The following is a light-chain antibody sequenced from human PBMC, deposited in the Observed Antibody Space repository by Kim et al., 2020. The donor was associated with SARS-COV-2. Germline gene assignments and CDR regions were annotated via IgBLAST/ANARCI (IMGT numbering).Light chain of an antibody. V-gene: IGKV3-20*01. CDR3: QQYGSSPRT. Sequence: EIVLTQSPGTLSLSPGERATLSCRASQSVSSSYLAWYQQKPGQAPRLLIYGVSSRATGIPDRFSGSGSGTDFTLIISRLEPEDFAMYYCQQYGSSPRTFGQGTKVDIK. J-gene: IGKJ1*01. CDR2: GVS. CDR1: QSVSSSY.